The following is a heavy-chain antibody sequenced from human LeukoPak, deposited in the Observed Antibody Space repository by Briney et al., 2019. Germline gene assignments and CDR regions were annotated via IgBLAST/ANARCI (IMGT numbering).Heavy chain of an antibody. J-gene: IGHJ4*02. CDR3: ARGSGQGPLAY. CDR2: IYYSGST. D-gene: IGHD3-10*01. V-gene: IGHV4-39*07. CDR1: GGSISSSSYY. Sequence: SETLSLTCTVSGGSISSSSYYWGWIRQPPGKGLEWIGSIYYSGSTYYNPSLKSRVTISVDTSKNQFSLKLSSVTAADTAVYYCARGSGQGPLAYWGQGTLVTVSS.